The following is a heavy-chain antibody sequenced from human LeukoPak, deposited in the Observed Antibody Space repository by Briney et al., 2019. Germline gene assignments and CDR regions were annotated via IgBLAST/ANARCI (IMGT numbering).Heavy chain of an antibody. D-gene: IGHD6-19*01. J-gene: IGHJ4*02. CDR2: INTDGSRI. CDR3: ARHSSGWYKRQYYFDY. Sequence: GGSLRLSCAASGFTFSNYWMHWVRQAPGKGLVWVSRINTDGSRITYADSVKGRFTISRDNAKNSLYLQMNSLRAEDTAVYYCARHSSGWYKRQYYFDYWGQGTLVTVSS. V-gene: IGHV3-74*01. CDR1: GFTFSNYW.